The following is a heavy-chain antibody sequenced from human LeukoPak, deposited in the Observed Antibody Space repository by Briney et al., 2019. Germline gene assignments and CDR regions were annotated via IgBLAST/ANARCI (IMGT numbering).Heavy chain of an antibody. V-gene: IGHV1-8*01. CDR1: GYTFTSYD. J-gene: IGHJ4*02. CDR2: MNPNSGNT. Sequence: ASVKVSCKASGYTFTSYDINWVRQATGQGLEWMGWMNPNSGNTGYAQKFQGRVTITRDTSASTAYMELSSLRSEDTAVYYCARIRYFDWFYFDYWGQGTLVTVSS. CDR3: ARIRYFDWFYFDY. D-gene: IGHD3-9*01.